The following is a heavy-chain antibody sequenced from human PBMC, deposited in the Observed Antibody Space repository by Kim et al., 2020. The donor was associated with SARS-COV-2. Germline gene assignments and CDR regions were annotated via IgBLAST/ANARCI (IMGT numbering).Heavy chain of an antibody. CDR2: IIPIFGTA. CDR3: ARGVRGVIKSLRSYYYYGMDV. CDR1: GGTFSSYA. D-gene: IGHD3-10*01. V-gene: IGHV1-69*13. J-gene: IGHJ6*02. Sequence: SAKVSCKASGGTFSSYAISWVRQAPGQGLEWVGGIIPIFGTANYAQKFQGRVTITADESTSTAYMELSSLRSEDTAVYYCARGVRGVIKSLRSYYYYGMDVWGQGTTVTVSS.